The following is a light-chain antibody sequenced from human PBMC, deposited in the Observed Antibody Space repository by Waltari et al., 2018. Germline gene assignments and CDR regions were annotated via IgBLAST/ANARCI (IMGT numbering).Light chain of an antibody. V-gene: IGKV4-1*01. CDR1: QSVLYSSNNKNY. CDR2: WAS. Sequence: DIVITQSPDSLGVSLGERAPIHCKSSQSVLYSSNNKNYLSWYQQKPGQPPKMIIYWASTRESGVPDRFSGSGSGTDFTLTISSLQAEDVAVYYCLQTYVSPYTFGQGTNLEI. CDR3: LQTYVSPYT. J-gene: IGKJ2*01.